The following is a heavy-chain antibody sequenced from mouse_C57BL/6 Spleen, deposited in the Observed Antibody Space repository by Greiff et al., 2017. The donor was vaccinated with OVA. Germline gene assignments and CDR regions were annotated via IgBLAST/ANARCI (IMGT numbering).Heavy chain of an antibody. V-gene: IGHV1-15*01. CDR1: GYTFTDYE. D-gene: IGHD1-1*01. J-gene: IGHJ4*01. Sequence: VHLVESGAELVRPGASVTLSCKASGYTFTDYEMHWVKQTPVHGLEWIGAIDPETGGPAYNQKFKGKAILTADKSSSTAYMELRSLTSEDSAVYYCTRDHYYGSSSYAMDYWGQGTSVTVSS. CDR3: TRDHYYGSSSYAMDY. CDR2: IDPETGGP.